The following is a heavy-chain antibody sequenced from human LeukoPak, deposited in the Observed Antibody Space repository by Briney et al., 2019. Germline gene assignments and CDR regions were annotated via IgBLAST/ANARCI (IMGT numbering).Heavy chain of an antibody. V-gene: IGHV4-59*08. CDR2: IYYSGST. CDR1: GGSISSYY. CDR3: ARQFHRYYYDSSGTFDY. D-gene: IGHD3-22*01. Sequence: PSETLSLTCTVSGGSISSYYWSWIRQPPRKGLEWIGYIYYSGSTNYNPSLKSRVTITVDTSKNQFSLKLSSVTAADTAVYYCARQFHRYYYDSSGTFDYWGQGTLVTVSS. J-gene: IGHJ4*02.